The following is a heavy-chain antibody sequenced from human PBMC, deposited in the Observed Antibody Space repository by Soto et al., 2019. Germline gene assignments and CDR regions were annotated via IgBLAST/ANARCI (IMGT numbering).Heavy chain of an antibody. Sequence: EVQLVESGGGLVQPGGSLRLSCAASGFTFSSYWMHWVRQAPGKGLVWVSRINSDGSSTSYADSVKGRFTISRDNAKNTLYLQMNSLRAEDTAVYYCARDGYSGYDYGMESSVFDYWGQGTLVTVSS. CDR1: GFTFSSYW. D-gene: IGHD5-12*01. CDR3: ARDGYSGYDYGMESSVFDY. V-gene: IGHV3-74*01. J-gene: IGHJ4*02. CDR2: INSDGSST.